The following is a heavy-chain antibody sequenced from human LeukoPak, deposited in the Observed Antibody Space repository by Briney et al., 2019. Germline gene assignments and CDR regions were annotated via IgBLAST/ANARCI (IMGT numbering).Heavy chain of an antibody. J-gene: IGHJ6*03. Sequence: SVKVSCKASGGTFSSYAISWVRQAPGQGLEWMGRIIPIFGTANYAQKFQGRVTITTDESTSTAYMELSSLRSEDTAVYYCARGRWLVDSARNYYYYYYMDVWGKGTTVTASS. D-gene: IGHD6-19*01. CDR1: GGTFSSYA. CDR3: ARGRWLVDSARNYYYYYYMDV. V-gene: IGHV1-69*05. CDR2: IIPIFGTA.